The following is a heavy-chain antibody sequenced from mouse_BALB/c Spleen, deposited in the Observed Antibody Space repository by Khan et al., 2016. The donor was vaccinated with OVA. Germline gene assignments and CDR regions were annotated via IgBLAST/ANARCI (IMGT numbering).Heavy chain of an antibody. J-gene: IGHJ2*01. CDR3: ARPAYDGYYDY. Sequence: QLEESGPELVRPGVSVKISCKGSGYTFTDYAMYWVKQSHAESLEWIGLISTYSGNTNYNQKFKGKATMTVDKSFTTAYMELARLTSEDSAIXYCARPAYDGYYDYWGQGTTLTVSS. CDR1: GYTFTDYA. D-gene: IGHD2-3*01. V-gene: IGHV1S137*01. CDR2: ISTYSGNT.